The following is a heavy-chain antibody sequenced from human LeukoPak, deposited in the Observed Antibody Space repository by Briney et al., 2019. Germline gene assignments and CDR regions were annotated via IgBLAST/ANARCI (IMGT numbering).Heavy chain of an antibody. V-gene: IGHV3-9*03. CDR1: GFTXDDYA. J-gene: IGHJ4*02. Sequence: LSCAAXGFTXDDYAMHWVRQAPGKGVEWVSGISWNSGSIVYADSVKGRFTISRDKAKNSLYLQMNSLRAEDMALYYCAKDKVGYSSGRFDYWGQGTLVTVSS. D-gene: IGHD6-19*01. CDR2: ISWNSGSI. CDR3: AKDKVGYSSGRFDY.